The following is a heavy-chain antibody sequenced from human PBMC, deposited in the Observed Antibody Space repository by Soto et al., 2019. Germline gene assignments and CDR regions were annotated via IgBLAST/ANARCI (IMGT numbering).Heavy chain of an antibody. J-gene: IGHJ3*02. D-gene: IGHD2-8*01. Sequence: PSETLSLTCAVSGGSISSGGYSWSWIRQPPGKGLEWIGYIYHSGSTYYNPSLKSRITISIDRSKNQFSLKLSSVTAADTAVYYCASLMGGAFDNSGQRTMVTVSS. CDR1: GGSISSGGYS. CDR2: IYHSGST. CDR3: ASLMGGAFDN. V-gene: IGHV4-30-2*01.